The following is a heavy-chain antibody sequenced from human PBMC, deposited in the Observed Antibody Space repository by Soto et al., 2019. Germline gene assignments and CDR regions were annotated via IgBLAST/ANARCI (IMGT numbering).Heavy chain of an antibody. V-gene: IGHV1-69*02. D-gene: IGHD6-13*01. CDR2: IIPILGIA. CDR3: ASAPGIAAAGTRSQFDY. Sequence: SVKVSCKASGGTFSSYTISWVRQAPGQGLEWMGRIIPILGIANYAQKFQGRVTITADKSTSTAYMELSSLRSEDTAVYYCASAPGIAAAGTRSQFDYWGQGTLVTVSS. J-gene: IGHJ4*02. CDR1: GGTFSSYT.